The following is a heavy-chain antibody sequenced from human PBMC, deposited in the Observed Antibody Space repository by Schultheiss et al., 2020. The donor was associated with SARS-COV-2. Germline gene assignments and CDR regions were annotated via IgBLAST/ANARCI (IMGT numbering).Heavy chain of an antibody. J-gene: IGHJ4*02. D-gene: IGHD2-21*02. Sequence: GGSLRLSCAASGFTFSDYYMSWIRQAPGKGLVWVSHINGDGSATNYADSVKGRFTISRDNAKNTLFLQMHSLRAEDTALYYCARDPVRTANYWGQGTLVTVSS. CDR2: INGDGSAT. CDR3: ARDPVRTANY. V-gene: IGHV3-74*01. CDR1: GFTFSDYY.